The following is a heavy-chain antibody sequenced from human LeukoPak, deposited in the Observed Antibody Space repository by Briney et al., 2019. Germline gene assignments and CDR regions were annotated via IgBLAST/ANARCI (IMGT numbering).Heavy chain of an antibody. D-gene: IGHD3-16*01. CDR2: IYYSGST. CDR1: GGSISSYY. J-gene: IGHJ3*02. CDR3: ARERADTPDAFDI. V-gene: IGHV4-59*01. Sequence: SETLSLTCTVSGGSISSYYWSWIRQPPGKGLEWIGYIYYSGSTNYNPSLKSRVTISVDTSKNQFSLKLSSVTAADTAVYYCARERADTPDAFDIWGQGTMVTVSS.